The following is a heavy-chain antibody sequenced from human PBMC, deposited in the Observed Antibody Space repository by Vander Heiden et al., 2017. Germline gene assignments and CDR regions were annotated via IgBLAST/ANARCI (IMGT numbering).Heavy chain of an antibody. Sequence: EVQLVESGGGLVQPGGSLRLSCAASAFPFRSHWMSWVRQAPGKGLEWVANIKQDGSEKYYVDSVKGRFTISRDNAKNSLYLQMNSLRAEDTAVYYCARDQGELSYFDYWGQGTLVTVSS. J-gene: IGHJ4*02. CDR1: AFPFRSHW. CDR2: IKQDGSEK. D-gene: IGHD1-26*01. V-gene: IGHV3-7*01. CDR3: ARDQGELSYFDY.